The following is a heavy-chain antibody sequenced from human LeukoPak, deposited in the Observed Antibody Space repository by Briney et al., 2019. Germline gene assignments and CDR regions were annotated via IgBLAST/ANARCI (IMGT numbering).Heavy chain of an antibody. CDR2: ISSSSTI. D-gene: IGHD2-15*01. J-gene: IGHJ4*02. CDR1: GFTFSSYS. Sequence: PGGSLRLSCAASGFTFSSYSMNWVRQAPGKGLEWVSYISSSSTIYYADSVKGRFTISRDNAKNSLYLQTNSLRDEDTAVYYCAREHEPMVVAATGFDYWGQGALVTVSS. V-gene: IGHV3-48*02. CDR3: AREHEPMVVAATGFDY.